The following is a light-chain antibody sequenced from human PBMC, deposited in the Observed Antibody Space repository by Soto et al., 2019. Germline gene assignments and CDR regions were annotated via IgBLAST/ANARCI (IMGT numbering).Light chain of an antibody. CDR1: SSDVGGYNY. CDR3: SSYTSSSTPHV. J-gene: IGLJ1*01. CDR2: EVS. V-gene: IGLV2-14*01. Sequence: ALTQPASVSGSPGQSSTISCTGTSSDVGGYNYVSWYRQHPGKAPKLMIYEVSNRPSGVSNRFSGSKSGNTASLTISGLQAEDEADYYCSSYTSSSTPHVFGTGTKVTVL.